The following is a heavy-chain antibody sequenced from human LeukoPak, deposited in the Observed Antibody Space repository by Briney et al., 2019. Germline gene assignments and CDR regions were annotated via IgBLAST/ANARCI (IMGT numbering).Heavy chain of an antibody. CDR2: MSSTDGTT. V-gene: IGHV3-23*01. CDR3: AKRGVRGSYYFDH. CDR1: GFTFSNYA. J-gene: IGHJ4*02. D-gene: IGHD3-10*01. Sequence: GGSLRLSCVSSGFTFSNYAMTWVRQAPGKGLEWVSTMSSTDGTTFYADSVKGRFTISRDNSKNILYLQMNNLRAEDTAVYHCAKRGVRGSYYFDHWGQGTLVTVSS.